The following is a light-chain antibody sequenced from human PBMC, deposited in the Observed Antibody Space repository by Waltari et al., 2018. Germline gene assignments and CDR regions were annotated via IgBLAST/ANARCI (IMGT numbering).Light chain of an antibody. CDR2: GAS. CDR3: QQYDDSLFT. CDR1: QSVSNDY. V-gene: IGKV3-20*01. J-gene: IGKJ3*01. Sequence: EIVLTQSPGTLSLSPGERATLSCRASQSVSNDYLAWYQQKPGQAPRLLIYGASSRATGIPDRFSGSGSGTDFTLTISRLEPEDFAVYYCQQYDDSLFTFGPGTKVDIK.